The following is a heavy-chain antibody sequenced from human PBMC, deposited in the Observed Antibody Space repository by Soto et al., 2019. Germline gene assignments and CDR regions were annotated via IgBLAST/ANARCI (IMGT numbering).Heavy chain of an antibody. CDR3: VRVPTGGYAFSLDDY. V-gene: IGHV3-74*01. CDR1: GFTFSSYW. D-gene: IGHD5-12*01. J-gene: IGHJ4*02. Sequence: EVQLVESGGGLVQPGGSLRLSCAASGFTFSSYWMHWVRQAPGKGLVWVSRINSDGSSTTYADSVKGRFTISRDNAKNTLYLQMNSLRAEDTAVCYCVRVPTGGYAFSLDDYWGQGTLVTVSS. CDR2: INSDGSST.